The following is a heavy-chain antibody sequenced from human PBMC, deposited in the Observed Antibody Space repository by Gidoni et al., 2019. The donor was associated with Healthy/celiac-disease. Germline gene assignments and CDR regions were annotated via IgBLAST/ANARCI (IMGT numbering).Heavy chain of an antibody. CDR1: GGSLSSSSYY. D-gene: IGHD3-22*01. J-gene: IGHJ4*02. CDR3: ARRVVYDYDSSGSFDY. Sequence: QMPLQESGPGLVTPSETQSLTCTVSGGSLSSSSYYWGWIRQPPGKGLEWIGSIYYSGSTYYNTTIKRRVTISVDTTKNQFSLKLSSVTAADTAVYDCARRVVYDYDSSGSFDYWGQGTLVTVSS. CDR2: IYYSGST. V-gene: IGHV4-39*01.